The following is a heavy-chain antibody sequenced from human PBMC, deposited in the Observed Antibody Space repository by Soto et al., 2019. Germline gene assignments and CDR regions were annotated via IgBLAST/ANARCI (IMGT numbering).Heavy chain of an antibody. Sequence: SVKVSCKASGGTFSSYAISWVRQAPGQGLEWMGGIIPIFGTANYAQKFQGRVTITADKSTSTAYMELSSLRSEDTAVYYCASGNSSSWYESYYYGMDVWGQGPRSPSP. CDR3: ASGNSSSWYESYYYGMDV. D-gene: IGHD6-13*01. CDR2: IIPIFGTA. CDR1: GGTFSSYA. J-gene: IGHJ6*02. V-gene: IGHV1-69*06.